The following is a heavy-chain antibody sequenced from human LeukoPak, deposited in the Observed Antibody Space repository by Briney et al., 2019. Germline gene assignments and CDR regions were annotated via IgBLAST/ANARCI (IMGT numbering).Heavy chain of an antibody. CDR3: ARSSSGWYLNDY. V-gene: IGHV1-2*06. J-gene: IGHJ4*02. D-gene: IGHD6-19*01. CDR1: GYTFTGYY. Sequence: ASVKVSCKASGYTFTGYYMHWVRQAPGQGLEWMGRINPNSGGTNYAQKFQDRVTTTRDTSISTAYMELSRLRSDDTAVYYCARSSSGWYLNDYWGQGTLVTVSS. CDR2: INPNSGGT.